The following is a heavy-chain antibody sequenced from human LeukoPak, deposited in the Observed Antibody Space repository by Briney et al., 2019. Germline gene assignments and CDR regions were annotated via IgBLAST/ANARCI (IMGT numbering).Heavy chain of an antibody. V-gene: IGHV1-18*01. Sequence: ASVKVSCKASGYTFTSYGISWVRQAPGQGLEWMGWISADNGNTDYAQRFQGRVTMTTDTSTSTVYMELSSLRSEDTAVYYCAREPLYYYDSSGYSPRYFDYWGQGTLVTVSS. CDR3: AREPLYYYDSSGYSPRYFDY. CDR1: GYTFTSYG. CDR2: ISADNGNT. J-gene: IGHJ4*02. D-gene: IGHD3-22*01.